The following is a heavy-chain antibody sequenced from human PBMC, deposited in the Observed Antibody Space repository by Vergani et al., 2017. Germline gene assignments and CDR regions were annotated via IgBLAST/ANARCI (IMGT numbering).Heavy chain of an antibody. CDR3: ARDRTNCSSTSCCGHYYYYGMDV. CDR2: IIPIFGTT. D-gene: IGHD2-2*01. V-gene: IGHV1-69*13. CDR1: GGTFSSNS. Sequence: QGQLAQSGAEVKKPGSSVKVSCKASGGTFSSNSISWVRQAPGQGLEWMGRIIPIFGTTSYAQKFQGRVTILADESTSTAYMELSRLRSDDTAVYYCARDRTNCSSTSCCGHYYYYGMDVWGQGTTVTVSS. J-gene: IGHJ6*02.